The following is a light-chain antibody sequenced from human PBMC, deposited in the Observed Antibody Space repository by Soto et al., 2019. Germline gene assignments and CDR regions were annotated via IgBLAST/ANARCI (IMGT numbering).Light chain of an antibody. Sequence: EIVLTQSPGTLSLSPGERATLSCRASRSVSSSFLTWYQQKPGQAPRLLIYGASSRATGIPDRFSGSGSGTDFTLTISRLEPVDFAVYYCQQYGSSRTFGQGTKVEIK. CDR3: QQYGSSRT. CDR1: RSVSSSF. J-gene: IGKJ1*01. V-gene: IGKV3-20*01. CDR2: GAS.